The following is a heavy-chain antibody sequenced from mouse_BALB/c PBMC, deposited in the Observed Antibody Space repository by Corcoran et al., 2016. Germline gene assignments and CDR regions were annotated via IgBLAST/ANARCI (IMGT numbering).Heavy chain of an antibody. CDR1: GFNIKDTY. CDR2: IDPANGNT. V-gene: IGHV14-3*02. D-gene: IGHD4-1*01. J-gene: IGHJ1*01. Sequence: EGQRQQSGAELVKPGASVKLSCTASGFNIKDTYMHWVKQRPEQGLEWIGRIDPANGNTKYDPKFQGKATITADTSSNTAYLQLSSLTSEDTAVYYCANWDWYFDVWGAGTTVTVSS. CDR3: ANWDWYFDV.